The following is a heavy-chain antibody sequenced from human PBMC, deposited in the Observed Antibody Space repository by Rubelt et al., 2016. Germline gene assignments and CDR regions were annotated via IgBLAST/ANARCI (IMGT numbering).Heavy chain of an antibody. CDR2: ISSSSSYI. CDR1: GFTFSSYS. J-gene: IGHJ4*02. D-gene: IGHD2-2*01. V-gene: IGHV3-21*01. Sequence: SGFTFSSYSMNWVRQAPGKGLEWVSSISSSSSYIYYADSVKGRFTISRDNAKNSLYLQMNSLRAEDTAVYYCATQGYCSSTSCYGAYWGQGTLVTVSS. CDR3: ATQGYCSSTSCYGAY.